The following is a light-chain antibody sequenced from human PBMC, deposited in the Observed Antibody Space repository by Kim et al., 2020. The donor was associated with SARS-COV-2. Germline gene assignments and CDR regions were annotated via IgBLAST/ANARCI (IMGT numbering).Light chain of an antibody. CDR3: QSYDSSLRGMV. J-gene: IGLJ3*02. CDR1: SSNIGTGYG. CDR2: DNT. Sequence: QSALTQPPSVSGAPGQRVVISCTGSSSNIGTGYGVHWYQQFPGTAPKLVIFDNTNRPSGVPDRVSGSKSGTSASLAITGLQTEDEADYYCQSYDSSLRGMVFGGGTQLTVL. V-gene: IGLV1-40*01.